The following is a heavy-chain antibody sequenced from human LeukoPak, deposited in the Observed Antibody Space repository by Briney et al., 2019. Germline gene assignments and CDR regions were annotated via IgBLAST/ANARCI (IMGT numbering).Heavy chain of an antibody. J-gene: IGHJ5*02. CDR3: ARGGSFCDP. CDR1: GFTFSTYW. V-gene: IGHV3-7*01. CDR2: ISPDGSDK. Sequence: GGSLRLSCVASGFTFSTYWMNWVRQAPGKGLERVGTISPDGSDKYYVDSVKGRFTISRDNAKTLLYLQINSLRADDTALYFCARGGSFCDPWGQGTLVTVSS. D-gene: IGHD2/OR15-2a*01.